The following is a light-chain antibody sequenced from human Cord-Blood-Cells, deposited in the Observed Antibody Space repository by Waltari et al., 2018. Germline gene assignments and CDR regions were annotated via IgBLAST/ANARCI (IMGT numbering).Light chain of an antibody. Sequence: QSALPQPASVSGSPGQSITISCTGTSRDVGSYNLLSWYQQHPGKAPKLMIYEGSKRPSGVSNRFSGSKSGNTASLTIAGLQAEDEADYYCCSYAGSSTWVFGGGTKLTVL. CDR1: SRDVGSYNL. CDR2: EGS. CDR3: CSYAGSSTWV. V-gene: IGLV2-23*01. J-gene: IGLJ3*02.